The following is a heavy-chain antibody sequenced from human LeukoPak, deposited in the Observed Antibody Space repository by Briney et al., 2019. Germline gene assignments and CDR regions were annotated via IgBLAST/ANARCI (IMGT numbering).Heavy chain of an antibody. V-gene: IGHV4-59*03. Sequence: SETLSLTCTVSGDSTSNFYWNWIRQSPGKGLEWIGNIHYSGSSVYNPSLKSRGTILIDTSRRQFFLKLNSVTAADTAVYFCALAPNSNWFDFWGPGTLVTVSS. CDR3: ALAPNSNWFDF. J-gene: IGHJ5*01. CDR2: IHYSGSS. D-gene: IGHD2-8*01. CDR1: GDSTSNFY.